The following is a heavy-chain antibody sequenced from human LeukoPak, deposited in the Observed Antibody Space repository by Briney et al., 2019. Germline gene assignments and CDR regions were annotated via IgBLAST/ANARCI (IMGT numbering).Heavy chain of an antibody. D-gene: IGHD3-3*01. Sequence: TSETLSLTCTVSGGSISSYYWGWIRQPPGKGLEWIGYIYYSGSTNYNPSLKSRVTISVDTSKNQFSLKLSSVTAADTAVYYCAREQTNYDFWSGYYTGSFNFYYYYMDVWGKGTTVTVSS. CDR3: AREQTNYDFWSGYYTGSFNFYYYYMDV. CDR2: IYYSGST. J-gene: IGHJ6*03. V-gene: IGHV4-59*12. CDR1: GGSISSYY.